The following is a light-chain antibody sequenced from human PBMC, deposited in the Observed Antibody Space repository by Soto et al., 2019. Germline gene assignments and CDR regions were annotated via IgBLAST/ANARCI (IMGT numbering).Light chain of an antibody. CDR3: SSYTSSAPFL. CDR1: SSDVGYFDR. CDR2: DVR. J-gene: IGLJ3*02. Sequence: QSVLTQPPSVSGSPGQSVTISCTGTSSDVGYFDRVSWYQQPPGTAPKLMIYDVRKRPSGVPDRFSGSKSGNTASLTISGLQPEDEADYYCSSYTSSAPFLFGGGTKLTVL. V-gene: IGLV2-18*02.